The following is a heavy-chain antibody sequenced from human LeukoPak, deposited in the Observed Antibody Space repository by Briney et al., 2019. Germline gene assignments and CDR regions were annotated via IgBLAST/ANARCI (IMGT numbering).Heavy chain of an antibody. V-gene: IGHV3-23*01. Sequence: PGGSLRLSCAASGFTFSSYAMSWVRQAPGKGLEWVSAISGSGGSTYYADSVKGRFTISRDNSKNTLYLQMNSLRAEDTAVYYCANWGTIIAAAGTGSFRGWFDPWGQGTLVTVSS. CDR2: ISGSGGST. CDR1: GFTFSSYA. D-gene: IGHD6-13*01. J-gene: IGHJ5*02. CDR3: ANWGTIIAAAGTGSFRGWFDP.